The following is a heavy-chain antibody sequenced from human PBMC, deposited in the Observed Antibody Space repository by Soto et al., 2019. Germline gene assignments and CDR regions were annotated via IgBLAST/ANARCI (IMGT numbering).Heavy chain of an antibody. D-gene: IGHD5-12*01. CDR1: GFSLSTRELG. CDR3: AHSRNRYAAY. Sequence: QVTVKESGPTLVKPTQTLTLTCTFSGFSLSTRELGVGWIRQPPGKALEWLAVIYWDDDKSYSPSLKSRLTISKEASKIKVVLGMTNMDPAPTATYDCAHSRNRYAAYCGQGTLVTVSS. V-gene: IGHV2-5*02. CDR2: IYWDDDK. J-gene: IGHJ4*02.